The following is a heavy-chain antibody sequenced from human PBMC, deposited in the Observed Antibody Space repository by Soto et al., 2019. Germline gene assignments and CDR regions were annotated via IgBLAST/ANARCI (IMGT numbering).Heavy chain of an antibody. CDR3: SKGTGTTRLYSMDV. V-gene: IGHV3-23*01. Sequence: LRLSCVASGFIFHTYAMNWVRQAPGKGLEWVSAISASGDSTFYADSLRGRFTISRDNSKDTLYLQMNSLTAEDTALYYCSKGTGTTRLYSMDVWGQGTTVTVSS. CDR1: GFIFHTYA. CDR2: ISASGDST. J-gene: IGHJ6*02. D-gene: IGHD1-7*01.